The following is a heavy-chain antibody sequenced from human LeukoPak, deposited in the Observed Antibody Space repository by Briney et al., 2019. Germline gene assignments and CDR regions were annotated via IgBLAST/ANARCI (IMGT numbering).Heavy chain of an antibody. CDR2: IYYSGST. J-gene: IGHJ5*02. D-gene: IGHD1-26*01. Sequence: PSETLSLTCTVSGYSISTGYYWSWIRQPPGKGLEWIGYIYYSGSTNYNPSLKSRVTISVDTSKNQFSLKLSSVTAADTAVYYCARDISDYSGSYYEWFDPWGQGTLVTVSS. V-gene: IGHV4-61*01. CDR1: GYSISTGYY. CDR3: ARDISDYSGSYYEWFDP.